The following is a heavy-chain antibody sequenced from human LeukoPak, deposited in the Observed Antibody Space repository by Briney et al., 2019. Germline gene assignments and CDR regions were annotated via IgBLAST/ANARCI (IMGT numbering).Heavy chain of an antibody. J-gene: IGHJ6*03. CDR1: GYSFTTYW. CDR3: ATIRGGRAPSTYYYYMDV. CDR2: IYPGDSDT. Sequence: PGESLKISCKGSGYSFTTYWIGWVRQMPGKGLEWMGIIYPGDSDTRYSPSFKGRVTISADKSINTAYLQWNSLKASDSAMYFCATIRGGRAPSTYYYYMDVWGKGTTVTIS. V-gene: IGHV5-51*01. D-gene: IGHD3-10*01.